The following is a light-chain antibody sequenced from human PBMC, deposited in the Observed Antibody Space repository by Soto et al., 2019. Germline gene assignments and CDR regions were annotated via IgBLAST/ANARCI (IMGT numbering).Light chain of an antibody. V-gene: IGKV1-12*01. CDR1: QGVDAF. CDR3: HQTFSSPRT. Sequence: IDMTQSPSSLSASVGDKVTITCRASQGVDAFLSWYQHKSGRAPSLLIYEASILHSGVPSRFSGSGSGTNFTLTIDGLQPEDFATYYYHQTFSSPRTFGQGTKV. J-gene: IGKJ1*01. CDR2: EAS.